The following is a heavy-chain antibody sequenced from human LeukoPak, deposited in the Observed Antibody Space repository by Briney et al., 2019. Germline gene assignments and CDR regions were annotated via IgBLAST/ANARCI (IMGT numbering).Heavy chain of an antibody. V-gene: IGHV1-18*01. D-gene: IGHD6-19*01. CDR3: ARDYGIAVAGFFSVGGFRMDV. Sequence: SAKVSCKASGYTFTSYGISWVRQAPGQGLEWMGWISAYNGNINYAQKLQGRVTMTTDTSTSTAYMELRSLRSDDTAVYYCARDYGIAVAGFFSVGGFRMDVWGQGTTVTVSS. CDR2: ISAYNGNI. CDR1: GYTFTSYG. J-gene: IGHJ6*02.